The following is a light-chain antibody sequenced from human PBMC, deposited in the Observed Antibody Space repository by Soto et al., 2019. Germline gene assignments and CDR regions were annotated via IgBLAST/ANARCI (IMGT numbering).Light chain of an antibody. Sequence: EIVMTQSPATLSVSPGERATLSCRASQSVSSNLVWYQQKRGQAPRLLIYGASTRATGIPARFSGSGSGTEFTLTISRLQSEDFAVYYCQQNNNWPWTFGQGTKVEIK. CDR3: QQNNNWPWT. CDR2: GAS. CDR1: QSVSSN. J-gene: IGKJ1*01. V-gene: IGKV3-15*01.